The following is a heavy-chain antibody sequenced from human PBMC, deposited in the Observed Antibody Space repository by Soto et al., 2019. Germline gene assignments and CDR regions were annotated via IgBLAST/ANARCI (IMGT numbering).Heavy chain of an antibody. CDR3: AIGGGDYNYFDH. D-gene: IGHD2-21*01. V-gene: IGHV3-74*01. CDR1: GFLFSTYW. J-gene: IGHJ4*02. CDR2: IKSDGSST. Sequence: EVQLVESGGGLVQPGGSLRLACAASGFLFSTYWMFWVRQVPRKGLLWVARIKSDGSSTSYADSVKGRFTISRDNTKNRLYMHMTSLRAEDTAVYYCAIGGGDYNYFDHWGQGILVTVSS.